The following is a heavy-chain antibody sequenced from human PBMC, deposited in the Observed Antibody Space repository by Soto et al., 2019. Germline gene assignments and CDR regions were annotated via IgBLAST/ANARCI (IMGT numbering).Heavy chain of an antibody. CDR1: GFTFSSYA. CDR3: AKSLGYASYYGMDV. CDR2: ISGSGGST. D-gene: IGHD2-8*01. J-gene: IGHJ6*02. Sequence: EVQLLESGGGLVQPGGSLRLSCAASGFTFSSYAMSWVRQAPGKGLEWVSAISGSGGSTYYADSVKGRFTISRDNSKNTLYLQMSSLRAEDTAVYYCAKSLGYASYYGMDVWGQGTTVTVSS. V-gene: IGHV3-23*01.